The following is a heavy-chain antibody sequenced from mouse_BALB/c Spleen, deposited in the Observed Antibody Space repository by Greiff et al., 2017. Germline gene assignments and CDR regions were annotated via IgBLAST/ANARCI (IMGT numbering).Heavy chain of an antibody. V-gene: IGHV5-17*02. J-gene: IGHJ2*01. CDR1: GFTFSSFG. Sequence: EVQLVESGGGLVQPGGSRKLSCAASGFTFSSFGMHWVRQAPEKGLEWVAYISSGSSTIYYADTVKGRFTISRDNPKNTLFLQMTSLRSEDTAMYYCARDWAGDYWGQGTTLTVSS. CDR2: ISSGSSTI. CDR3: ARDWAGDY. D-gene: IGHD4-1*01.